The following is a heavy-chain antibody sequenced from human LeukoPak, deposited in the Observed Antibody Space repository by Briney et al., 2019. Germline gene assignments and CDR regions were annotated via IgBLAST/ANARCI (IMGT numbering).Heavy chain of an antibody. CDR2: IDYSGSI. Sequence: KPSETLSLTCTVSGGSISSSSYYWGWIRQTPGKGLEWIGSIDYSGSIYYNPSLRSRVTISADTSQNQFSLKLSSVTAADTAVYYCARRGGSGIRGDYYFDYWGQGTLVTVSS. J-gene: IGHJ4*02. CDR1: GGSISSSSYY. D-gene: IGHD3-10*01. CDR3: ARRGGSGIRGDYYFDY. V-gene: IGHV4-39*01.